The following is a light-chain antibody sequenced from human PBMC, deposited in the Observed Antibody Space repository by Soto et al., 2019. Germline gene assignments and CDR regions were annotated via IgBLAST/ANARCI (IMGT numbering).Light chain of an antibody. J-gene: IGKJ1*01. CDR1: QTVSSN. V-gene: IGKV3-15*01. CDR3: HQYNFWPS. CDR2: GTS. Sequence: EIVMTQSPATLSVSPGERVTLSCRASQTVSSNLAWYQQKPGQSPRLLISGTSTRATGIPARFSGSGSGTEFTLTISSLQSEDFAVYYCHQYNFWPSFGQGTKVEIK.